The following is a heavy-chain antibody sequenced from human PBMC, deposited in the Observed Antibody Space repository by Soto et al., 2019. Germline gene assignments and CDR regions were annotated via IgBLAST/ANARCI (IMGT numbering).Heavy chain of an antibody. D-gene: IGHD3-22*01. CDR2: TYYRSKWYN. V-gene: IGHV6-1*01. CDR1: GDSVSSNSAA. Sequence: SQTLSLTCAISGDSVSSNSAAWNWIRQSPSRGLEWLGRTYYRSKWYNDYAVSVKSRITINPDTSKNQFSLQLNSVTPEDTAVYYCARGGPYYTSRGPTPLLDYWGQGILVTVSS. CDR3: ARGGPYYTSRGPTPLLDY. J-gene: IGHJ4*02.